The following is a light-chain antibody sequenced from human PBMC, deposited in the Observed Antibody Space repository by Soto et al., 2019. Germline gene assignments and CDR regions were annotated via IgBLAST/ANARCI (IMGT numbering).Light chain of an antibody. V-gene: IGKV3-20*01. CDR1: RSVSSSY. CDR3: QQYNSYSRT. CDR2: DAS. J-gene: IGKJ1*01. Sequence: EIVLTQSPGTLSLSPGDRATLSCRASRSVSSSYLAWYRQKRGQAPRLLIYDASSRATGIPERFSGSGSGTDFTLTISSLQPDDFATYYCQQYNSYSRTFGQGTKVDNK.